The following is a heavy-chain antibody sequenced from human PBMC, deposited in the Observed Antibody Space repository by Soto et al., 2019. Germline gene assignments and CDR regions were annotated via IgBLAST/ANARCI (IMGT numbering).Heavy chain of an antibody. CDR1: AFIFTGHG. CDR2: VRFDGSSI. J-gene: IGHJ3*02. V-gene: IGHV3-30*02. Sequence: GSLRLSCAASAFIFTGHGMHWVRQAPGKGLEWVAVVRFDGSSIHYADSVKGRFTISRDNAKNSLYLQMNSLRAEDTALYYCATLLDYEDAFDIWGQGTMVTVSS. D-gene: IGHD4-17*01. CDR3: ATLLDYEDAFDI.